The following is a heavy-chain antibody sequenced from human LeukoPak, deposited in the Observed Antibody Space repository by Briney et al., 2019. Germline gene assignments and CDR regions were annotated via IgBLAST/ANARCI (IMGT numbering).Heavy chain of an antibody. CDR2: ISYDGSNK. D-gene: IGHD1-20*01. V-gene: IGHV3-30-3*01. Sequence: PGRSLRLSCAASGFTFSSFTMLWVRQAPGKGLEWVALISYDGSNKYYADSVKGRFTISRDNSKNTLYLQMNSLRAEDTAVYYCASSNWNYYNYWGQGTLVTVSS. CDR3: ASSNWNYYNY. J-gene: IGHJ4*02. CDR1: GFTFSSFT.